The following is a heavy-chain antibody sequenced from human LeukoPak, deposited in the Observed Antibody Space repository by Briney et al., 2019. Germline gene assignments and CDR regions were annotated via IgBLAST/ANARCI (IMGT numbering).Heavy chain of an antibody. CDR1: GFTFSSYE. V-gene: IGHV3-48*03. CDR3: TRDAGTRLKYSFGYGDY. CDR2: ISSSGGTI. J-gene: IGHJ4*02. Sequence: QAGGSLRLSCAASGFTFSSYEMNWVRQAPGKGLEWVSYISSSGGTIYNADAVEGRFTISRDNAKNSLYLQMNSLRAEDTAVYYCTRDAGTRLKYSFGYGDYWGQGALVTVSS. D-gene: IGHD5-18*01.